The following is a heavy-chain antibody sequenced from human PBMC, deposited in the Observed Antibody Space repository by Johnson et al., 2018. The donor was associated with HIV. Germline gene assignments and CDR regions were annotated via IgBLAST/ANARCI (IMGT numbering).Heavy chain of an antibody. V-gene: IGHV3-48*01. J-gene: IGHJ3*02. D-gene: IGHD1-26*01. CDR3: AGEGGGSLDDAFDI. Sequence: VQLVESGGGLVQPGGSLRLSCAASGFTVSSNYMSWVRQAPGKGLEWVSYISSSGSTIYYADSVKGLFPISRYNAKNSLYLKMNSLRAEDTAVYYCAGEGGGSLDDAFDIWGQGTMVTVSS. CDR2: ISSSGSTI. CDR1: GFTVSSNY.